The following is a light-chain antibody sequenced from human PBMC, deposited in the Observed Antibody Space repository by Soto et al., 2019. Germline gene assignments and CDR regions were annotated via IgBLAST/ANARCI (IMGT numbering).Light chain of an antibody. CDR2: AAS. Sequence: DIQLTQSPSFLSASVGDRVTITCRASQGINSYLAWYQQKPGKAPKLLIYAASTLPGGVPSRFSGSGSGTEFTLTISSLQPEDFATYYCQQLRSYPQTFGQGTNVEIQ. CDR3: QQLRSYPQT. J-gene: IGKJ1*01. CDR1: QGINSY. V-gene: IGKV1-9*01.